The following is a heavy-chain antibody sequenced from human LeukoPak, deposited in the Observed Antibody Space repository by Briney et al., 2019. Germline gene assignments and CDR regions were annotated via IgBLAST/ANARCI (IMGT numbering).Heavy chain of an antibody. V-gene: IGHV1-2*02. CDR3: ARAGGSIAAAVDY. CDR1: GYTFTSYG. D-gene: IGHD6-13*01. J-gene: IGHJ4*02. Sequence: ASVKVSCKASGYTFTSYGIIWVRQPPGKGLAWMGWINPNSGGTNYAQKFQGRVTMTRDTSISTAYMELSRLRSDETAVYYCARAGGSIAAAVDYWGQGTLVTVSS. CDR2: INPNSGGT.